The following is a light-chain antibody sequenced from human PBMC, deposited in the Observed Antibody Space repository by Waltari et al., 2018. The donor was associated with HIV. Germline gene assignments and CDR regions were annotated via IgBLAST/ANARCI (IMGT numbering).Light chain of an antibody. J-gene: IGLJ3*02. V-gene: IGLV1-47*01. Sequence: QSELTQPPSVSGTPGQRVTIPCSGSSSNIGSNSVYWYQQLPGTAPKLLISRNNQRTSGVPDRFSGSKSGTSASLAISGLRAEDEADYFCAASDDSLSGWLFGGGTKLTVL. CDR3: AASDDSLSGWL. CDR2: RNN. CDR1: SSNIGSNS.